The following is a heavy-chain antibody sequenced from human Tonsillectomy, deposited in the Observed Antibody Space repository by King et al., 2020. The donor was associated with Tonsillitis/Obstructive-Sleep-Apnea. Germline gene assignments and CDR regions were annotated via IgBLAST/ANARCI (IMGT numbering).Heavy chain of an antibody. CDR1: GGSVSSTTYY. CDR3: ARLIEYFQYMDV. D-gene: IGHD2/OR15-2a*01. J-gene: IGHJ6*03. CDR2: IYYSGST. V-gene: IGHV4-61*01. Sequence: VQLQESGPGLVKPSETLSLTCTVSGGSVSSTTYYWTWIRQPPGKGLEWIGYIYYSGSTNYNPSLKSRVTISLDTSKNQFSLNLRSVTAADTAVYYCARLIEYFQYMDVWGKGTAVTVSS.